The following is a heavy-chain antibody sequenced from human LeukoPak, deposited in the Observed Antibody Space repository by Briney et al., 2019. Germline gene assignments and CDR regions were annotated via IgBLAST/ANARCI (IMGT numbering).Heavy chain of an antibody. D-gene: IGHD5-12*01. Sequence: KPSQTQSLTCPVSGRSISSSSYYWGWIRQPPGKGLEWFGSIYYSGSTHYNPCFKTRVTISVDTSNNQCSRKLSSVSAADTAVYYGASRGYSGYESGVYWGQGTLVTVSS. CDR3: ASRGYSGYESGVY. CDR2: IYYSGST. J-gene: IGHJ4*02. V-gene: IGHV4-39*01. CDR1: GRSISSSSYY.